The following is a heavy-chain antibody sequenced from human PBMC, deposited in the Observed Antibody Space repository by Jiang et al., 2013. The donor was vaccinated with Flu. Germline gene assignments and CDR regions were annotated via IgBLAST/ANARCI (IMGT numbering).Heavy chain of an antibody. CDR2: VYHSENIDYSGST. J-gene: IGHJ3*01. Sequence: LLKPSETLSLTCTVSGGSISSHYWSWIRQPPGKGLEWIGYVYHSENIDYSGSTYYNPSLKSRVTISVDTSKNQLSLKLRSVTAADTAVYYCARGGAIFGVVTPDAFDLWGQGTMVIVSA. CDR3: ARGGAIFGVVTPDAFDL. CDR1: GGSISSHY. D-gene: IGHD3-3*01. V-gene: IGHV4-59*11.